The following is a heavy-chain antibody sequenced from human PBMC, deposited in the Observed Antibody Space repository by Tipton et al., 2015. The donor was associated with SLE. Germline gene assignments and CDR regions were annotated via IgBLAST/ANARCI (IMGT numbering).Heavy chain of an antibody. CDR1: GGSISSGDYY. D-gene: IGHD3-10*01. Sequence: TLSLTCTVSGGSISSGDYYWSWIRQPPGKGLEWIGYIYYSGSTYYNPSLKSRVTISVDTSKNQFSLKLSSVTAADTAVYYCARGKVRGAIYYYYYMDVWGKGTTVTVSS. J-gene: IGHJ6*03. V-gene: IGHV4-30-4*01. CDR3: ARGKVRGAIYYYYYMDV. CDR2: IYYSGST.